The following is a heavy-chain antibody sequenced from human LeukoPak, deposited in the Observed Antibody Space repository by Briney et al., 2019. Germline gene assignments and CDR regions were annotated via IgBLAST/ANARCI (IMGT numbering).Heavy chain of an antibody. D-gene: IGHD5-24*01. CDR2: IYYSGST. V-gene: IGHV4-31*03. Sequence: PSQTLSLTCTVSGGSISSGGYYWSWIRQHPGKGLEWIGYIYYSGSTYYNPSLRSRVTISVDMSKSQFSLKLNSVTAADTAIYYCARGSGDGYSLTLPYWGQGTLVTVSS. CDR3: ARGSGDGYSLTLPY. CDR1: GGSISSGGYY. J-gene: IGHJ4*02.